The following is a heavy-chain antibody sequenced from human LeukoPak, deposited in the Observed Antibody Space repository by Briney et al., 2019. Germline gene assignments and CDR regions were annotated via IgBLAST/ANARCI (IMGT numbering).Heavy chain of an antibody. V-gene: IGHV1-2*02. Sequence: ASVKVSCKTSGYTFTGYYLHWVRQAPGQGLEWMGWINTDSGGTNYAQKFQARVSVTKDASISTAYMQLSRLRSADTAVYYCARDARWLQSRIDAFDIWGQGTMVTVSS. J-gene: IGHJ3*02. CDR1: GYTFTGYY. D-gene: IGHD5-24*01. CDR2: INTDSGGT. CDR3: ARDARWLQSRIDAFDI.